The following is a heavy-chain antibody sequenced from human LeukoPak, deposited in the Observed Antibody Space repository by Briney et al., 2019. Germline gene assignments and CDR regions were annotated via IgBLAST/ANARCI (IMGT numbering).Heavy chain of an antibody. CDR3: AREDTAMVIFDY. J-gene: IGHJ4*02. Sequence: SETLSLTCTVSGGSISSGDYYWGWIRQPPGKGLEWIGYIYYSGSTYYNPSLKSRVTISVDTSKNQFSLKLSSVTAADTAVYYCAREDTAMVIFDYWGQGTLVTVSS. CDR2: IYYSGST. CDR1: GGSISSGDYY. V-gene: IGHV4-30-4*01. D-gene: IGHD5-18*01.